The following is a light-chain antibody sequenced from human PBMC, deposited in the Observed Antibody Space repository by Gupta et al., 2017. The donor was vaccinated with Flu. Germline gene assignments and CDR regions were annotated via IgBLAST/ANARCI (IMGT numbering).Light chain of an antibody. CDR2: DGS. CDR1: QGISRY. V-gene: IGKV1-33*01. CDR3: QQCEKDSCT. Sequence: PSTPSVSVGERVILASQASQGISRYLHGYQHKPGKLPIPLMHDGSTRETGIPARVSGSGSGTDFSFTIKSLQPEEFAVYYCQQCEKDSCTLGHGTKVEVK. J-gene: IGKJ1*01.